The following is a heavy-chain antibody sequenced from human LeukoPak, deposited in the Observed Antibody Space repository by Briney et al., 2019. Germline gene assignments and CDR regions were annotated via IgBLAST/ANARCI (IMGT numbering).Heavy chain of an antibody. CDR3: ATGIQLWAEFDY. J-gene: IGHJ4*02. CDR1: GYTFTSYA. D-gene: IGHD5-18*01. CDR2: INAGNGNT. Sequence: GASVKVSCKASGYTFTSYAMHWVRQAPGQRLEWMGWINAGNGNTKYSQKFQGRVTITRDTSASTAYMELSSLRSEDTAVYYCATGIQLWAEFDYWGQGTLVTVSS. V-gene: IGHV1-3*01.